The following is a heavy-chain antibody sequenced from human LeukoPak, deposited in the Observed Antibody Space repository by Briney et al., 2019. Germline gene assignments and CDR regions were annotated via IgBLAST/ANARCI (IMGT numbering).Heavy chain of an antibody. V-gene: IGHV3-30*02. J-gene: IGHJ4*02. CDR2: LRYDGSNK. D-gene: IGHD5-18*01. CDR3: AKDRRGVRGYSYGYIDY. Sequence: GGSLRLSLSASGFPFHSYGMHWVRPAPGKGVGWVAFLRYDGSNKYYAGSVKGRFTVSRDNSKNTLYLQMNSLRAEDTAVYYCAKDRRGVRGYSYGYIDYWGQGTLVTVSS. CDR1: GFPFHSYG.